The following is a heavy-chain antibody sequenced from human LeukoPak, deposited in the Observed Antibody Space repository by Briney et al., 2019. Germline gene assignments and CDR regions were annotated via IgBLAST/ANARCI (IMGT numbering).Heavy chain of an antibody. J-gene: IGHJ4*02. D-gene: IGHD2-2*02. CDR3: AKDRTVVPAAISSFDY. CDR2: VSSGSANI. CDR1: GFTFSTYS. Sequence: GGSLRLSCEASGFTFSTYSMNWVRQAPGKGLEWVAHVSSGSANIYYEDSVKGRFTISRDNSKNTLYLQMNSLRAKDTAVYYCAKDRTVVPAAISSFDYWGQGTLVTVSS. V-gene: IGHV3-48*01.